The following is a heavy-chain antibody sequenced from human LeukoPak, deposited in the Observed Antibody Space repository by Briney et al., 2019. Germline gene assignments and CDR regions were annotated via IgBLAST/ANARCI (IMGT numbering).Heavy chain of an antibody. J-gene: IGHJ3*02. D-gene: IGHD3-22*01. CDR1: GYTFTSYD. CDR2: INPNSGNT. Sequence: ASVKVSCKASGYTFTSYDINWVRQATGQALESMGWINPNSGNTGYAQKFQGRVTITRNTSISTAYMELSSLRSEDTAVYYCARASEDYYDSSGYLDPDAFDIWGQGTMVTVSS. CDR3: ARASEDYYDSSGYLDPDAFDI. V-gene: IGHV1-8*03.